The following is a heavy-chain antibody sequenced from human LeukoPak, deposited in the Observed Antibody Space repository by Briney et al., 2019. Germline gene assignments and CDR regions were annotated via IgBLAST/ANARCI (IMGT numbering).Heavy chain of an antibody. Sequence: PSGTLSLTCDVSGVSISSSNRWSWVRQPPGKGLEWIGEIHHSGSTYYNPSLKSQVTISVDRSKNQFSLKLSSVTAADTAVYYCARGTVRGTDYWGQGTLVTVSS. CDR2: IHHSGST. D-gene: IGHD3-10*01. CDR1: GVSISSSNR. CDR3: ARGTVRGTDY. V-gene: IGHV4-4*02. J-gene: IGHJ4*02.